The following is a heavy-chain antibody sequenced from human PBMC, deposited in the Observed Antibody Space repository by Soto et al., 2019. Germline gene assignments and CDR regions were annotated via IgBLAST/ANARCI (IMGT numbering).Heavy chain of an antibody. J-gene: IGHJ6*02. V-gene: IGHV3-7*01. CDR1: GFTFSTYW. CDR2: IKQDGGDT. D-gene: IGHD6-19*01. CDR3: ARLYPGSGWPYHYYGMDV. Sequence: PGGSLRLSCAASGFTFSTYWMSWVRQAPGKGLEWVAKIKQDGGDTYYVDSVKGRFIISRDNDENSVYLQMNSLRAEDTAVYYCARLYPGSGWPYHYYGMDVWGQGTTVTVSS.